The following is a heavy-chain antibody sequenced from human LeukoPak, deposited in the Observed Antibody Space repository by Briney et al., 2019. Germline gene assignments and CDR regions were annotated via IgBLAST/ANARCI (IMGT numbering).Heavy chain of an antibody. CDR2: ILYDGSNK. D-gene: IGHD3-22*01. Sequence: GGSLRLSCAASGFTFNSYAMHWVRQAPDKGLEWVAVILYDGSNKYYADSVKGRFTISRDNSKNTLYLQMNSLRAEDTAVYYCVRDPYYDSSGYCDYWGQGTLVTVSS. CDR1: GFTFNSYA. V-gene: IGHV3-30-3*01. CDR3: VRDPYYDSSGYCDY. J-gene: IGHJ4*02.